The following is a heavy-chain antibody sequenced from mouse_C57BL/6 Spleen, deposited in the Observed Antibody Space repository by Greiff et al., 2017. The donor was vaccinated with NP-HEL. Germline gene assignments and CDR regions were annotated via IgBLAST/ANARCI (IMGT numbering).Heavy chain of an antibody. Sequence: EVQRVESGGGLVKPGGSLKLSCAASGFTFSSYTMSWVRQTPEKRLEWVATISGGGGNTYYPDSVKGRFTISRDNAKNTLYLQMSSLRSEDTALYYCARDYDGYYYVMDYWGQRTSVTVSS. CDR3: ARDYDGYYYVMDY. CDR1: GFTFSSYT. CDR2: ISGGGGNT. V-gene: IGHV5-9*01. J-gene: IGHJ4*01. D-gene: IGHD2-3*01.